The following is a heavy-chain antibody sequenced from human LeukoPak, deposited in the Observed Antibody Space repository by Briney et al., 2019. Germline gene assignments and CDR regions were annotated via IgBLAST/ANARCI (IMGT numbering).Heavy chain of an antibody. Sequence: GASVKVSCKASGYTFTGYYMHWVRQAPGQGLEWMGWINPNSGGTNYAQKFQGRVTMTRDTSISTAYMELSRLRSDDTVVYYCASFEGEWLSNWFDPWGQGTLVTVSS. V-gene: IGHV1-2*02. CDR1: GYTFTGYY. CDR3: ASFEGEWLSNWFDP. J-gene: IGHJ5*02. CDR2: INPNSGGT. D-gene: IGHD3-3*01.